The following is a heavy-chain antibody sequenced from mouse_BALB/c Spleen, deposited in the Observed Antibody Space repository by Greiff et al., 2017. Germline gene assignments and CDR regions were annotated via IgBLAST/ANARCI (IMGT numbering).Heavy chain of an antibody. V-gene: IGHV3-8*02. CDR2: ISYSGST. J-gene: IGHJ3*01. D-gene: IGHD2-3*01. CDR3: ARGGDGYYLTWFAY. CDR1: GDSITSGY. Sequence: EVQLQQSGPSLVKPSQTLSLTCSVTGDSITSGYWNWIRKFPGNKLEYMGYISYSGSTYYNPSLKSRISITRDTSKNQYYLQLNSVTTEDTGTYDCARGGDGYYLTWFAYWGQGTLVTVSA.